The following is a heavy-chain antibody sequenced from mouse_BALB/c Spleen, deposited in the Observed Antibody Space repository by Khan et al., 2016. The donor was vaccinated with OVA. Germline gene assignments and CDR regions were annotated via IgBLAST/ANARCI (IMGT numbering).Heavy chain of an antibody. D-gene: IGHD1-1*01. V-gene: IGHV3-2*02. CDR2: ISYSGRT. CDR3: ARSVTITTVVATDFDY. J-gene: IGHJ2*01. Sequence: EVQLQESGPGLVKPSQSLSLTCTVTGYSITSDYAWNWIRQFPGNKLEWMGYISYSGRTSYNPSLKRRIPITRATSKNQFFLQLNSVTTEDTAPYYCARSVTITTVVATDFDYWGQGTTRTVSS. CDR1: GYSITSDYA.